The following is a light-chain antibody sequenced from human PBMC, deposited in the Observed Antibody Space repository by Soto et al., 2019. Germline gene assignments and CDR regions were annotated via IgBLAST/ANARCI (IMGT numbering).Light chain of an antibody. J-gene: IGLJ1*01. CDR3: GAWDDSLNGPV. CDR1: SSNIGKNA. V-gene: IGLV1-36*01. Sequence: QSALTQPPSVAEAPRQRVAISCSGSSSNIGKNAVNWYQQLPGKAPKLLIFYDDLLPSGISDRFSGSRSGTSASLVISGLQSEDEADYYCGAWDDSLNGPVFGTGTKLTVL. CDR2: YDD.